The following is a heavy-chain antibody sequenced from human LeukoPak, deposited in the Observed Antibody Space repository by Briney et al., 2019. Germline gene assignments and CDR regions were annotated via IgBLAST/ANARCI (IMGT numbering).Heavy chain of an antibody. CDR2: IRQDGSQK. Sequence: GGSLRLSCAASGFTFSSYGMSWVRQAPGKGLEWVATIRQDGSQKYYVDSVKGRFTISRDNAKNSLYLQMNSLRAEDTAVYYCARDSYYYDSSGYRAWGQGTLVTVSS. J-gene: IGHJ5*02. D-gene: IGHD3-22*01. CDR1: GFTFSSYG. CDR3: ARDSYYYDSSGYRA. V-gene: IGHV3-7*01.